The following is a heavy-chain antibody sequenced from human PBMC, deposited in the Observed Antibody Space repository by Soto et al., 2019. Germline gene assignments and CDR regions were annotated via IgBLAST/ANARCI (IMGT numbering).Heavy chain of an antibody. J-gene: IGHJ4*02. V-gene: IGHV3-23*01. CDR1: GFTFSSYA. Sequence: VGSLRLSCAASGFTFSSYAMSWVRQAPGNGLEWVSAISGSGGSTYYADSVKGRFTISRDNSKNTLYLQMNSLRAEDTAVYYCATLRPQGRYCSGGSCYRGEDYWGQGTLVTVSS. D-gene: IGHD2-15*01. CDR2: ISGSGGST. CDR3: ATLRPQGRYCSGGSCYRGEDY.